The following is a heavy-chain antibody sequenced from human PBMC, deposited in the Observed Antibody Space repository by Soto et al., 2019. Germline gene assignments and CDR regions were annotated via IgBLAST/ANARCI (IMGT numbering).Heavy chain of an antibody. J-gene: IGHJ5*02. CDR2: ISWNSGSI. D-gene: IGHD3-10*01. V-gene: IGHV3-9*01. Sequence: GGSLRLSCAASGFTFDDYAMHWVRQAPGKGLEWVSGISWNSGSIGYADSVKGRFTISRDNAKNSLYLQMNSLRAEDTALYYCAKDRYFPPENRFDPWGQVTLATVSS. CDR1: GFTFDDYA. CDR3: AKDRYFPPENRFDP.